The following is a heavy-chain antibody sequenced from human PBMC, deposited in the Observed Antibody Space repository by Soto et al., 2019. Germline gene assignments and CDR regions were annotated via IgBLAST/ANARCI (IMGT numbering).Heavy chain of an antibody. V-gene: IGHV3-23*01. CDR3: ARPFPANTYYYYGMDV. J-gene: IGHJ6*02. CDR1: GFTFSSYA. Sequence: PGGSLRLSCAASGFTFSSYAMSWVRQAPGKGLEWVSTISRSGDTTYYADCVKGRLTVSRDHSKNALYLQLNSLRAEDTAVYYCARPFPANTYYYYGMDVWAQGATVTVSS. CDR2: ISRSGDTT.